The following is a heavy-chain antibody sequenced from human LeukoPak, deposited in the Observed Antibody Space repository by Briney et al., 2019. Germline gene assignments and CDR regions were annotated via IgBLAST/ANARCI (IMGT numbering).Heavy chain of an antibody. V-gene: IGHV4-30-4*01. CDR3: ARAGSRRTHDSGTYYWDY. CDR2: TYDSVNT. Sequence: PSQTLSLTCTVSGGSISSGDYYWSWIRQPPGKGLEWIGYTYDSVNTYYNASLKSRLTISIATSKNQFSLRLSSVTAADAAVYYCARAGSRRTHDSGTYYWDYWGQGTLVTVSS. D-gene: IGHD3-10*01. J-gene: IGHJ4*02. CDR1: GGSISSGDYY.